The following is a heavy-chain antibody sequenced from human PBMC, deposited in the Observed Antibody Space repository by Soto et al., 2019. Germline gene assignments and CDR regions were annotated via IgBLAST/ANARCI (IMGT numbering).Heavy chain of an antibody. CDR1: VGSIGRGGYS. D-gene: IGHD2-2*01. J-gene: IGHJ6*02. V-gene: IGHV4-30-2*01. CDR2: IYHSGST. Sequence: SETLSLTCAVCVGSIGRGGYSRTWIRQPPGKGLEWIGYIYHSGSTYYNPSLKSRVTISVDRSKKQFSLKLSSVTAADTAVYYCDHVPEVWGQGTTVTVPS. CDR3: DHVPEV.